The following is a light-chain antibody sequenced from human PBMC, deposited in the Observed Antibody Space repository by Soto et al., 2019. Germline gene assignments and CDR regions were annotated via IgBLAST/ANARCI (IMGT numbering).Light chain of an antibody. Sequence: DVAMTQSPLSLPVTLGQPASISCRSSQSLTYSDGNTYLSWYQLRPGQSPRRLIYKVSNRDSGGPDRFSGSGSGTDFTLKISRVEAEDVGVYYCMQGTHWPPYTFGQGTKLEIK. CDR1: QSLTYSDGNTY. J-gene: IGKJ2*01. CDR3: MQGTHWPPYT. V-gene: IGKV2-30*01. CDR2: KVS.